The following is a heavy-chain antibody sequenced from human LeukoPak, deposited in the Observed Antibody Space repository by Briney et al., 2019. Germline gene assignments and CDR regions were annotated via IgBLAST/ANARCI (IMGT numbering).Heavy chain of an antibody. Sequence: GGSLRLSCAASGFTFSNAWMSWVRQAPGKGLEWVGRIKSKTDGGTIDYAAPVKGRFIISRDDSKNTLYLQANSLRAEDTAVYYCAKGDYDRSGTFDYWGQGTVVTVSS. J-gene: IGHJ4*02. CDR2: IKSKTDGGTI. CDR1: GFTFSNAW. CDR3: AKGDYDRSGTFDY. V-gene: IGHV3-15*01. D-gene: IGHD3-22*01.